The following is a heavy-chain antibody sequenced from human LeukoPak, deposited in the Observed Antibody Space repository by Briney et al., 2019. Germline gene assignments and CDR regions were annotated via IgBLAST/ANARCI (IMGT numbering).Heavy chain of an antibody. D-gene: IGHD3-22*01. CDR3: ARGHYDSSGYYWGARAYNWFDP. CDR1: GGSISSYY. V-gene: IGHV4-59*01. Sequence: SETLSLTCTVSGGSISSYYWSWIRQPPGKGLEWIGYIYYSGSINYNPSLKSRVTISVDTSKNQFSLKLSSVTAADTAVYYCARGHYDSSGYYWGARAYNWFDPWGQGTLVTVSS. J-gene: IGHJ5*02. CDR2: IYYSGSI.